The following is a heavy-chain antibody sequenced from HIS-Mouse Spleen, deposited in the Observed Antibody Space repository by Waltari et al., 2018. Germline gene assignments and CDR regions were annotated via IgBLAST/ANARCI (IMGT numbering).Heavy chain of an antibody. CDR1: GFTFSSYA. V-gene: IGHV3-23*01. CDR3: AKIGGGRSPVDY. Sequence: EVQLLESGGGLVQPGGSLRLSCAASGFTFSSYAMSWVRQAAGRGLGWGSAIGGSVGSTYYADSGKGRFTISRDNSKNTLSLQMNSLRAEDTAVYYCAKIGGGRSPVDYWGQGTLVTVSS. J-gene: IGHJ4*02. CDR2: IGGSVGST. D-gene: IGHD3-10*01.